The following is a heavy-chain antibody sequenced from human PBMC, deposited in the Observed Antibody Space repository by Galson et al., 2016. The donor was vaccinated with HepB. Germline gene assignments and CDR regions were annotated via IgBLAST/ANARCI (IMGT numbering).Heavy chain of an antibody. J-gene: IGHJ4*02. D-gene: IGHD1-14*01. Sequence: LRLSCAASGFTFSSHWMHWVRQAPGKGLEWVANINQDGGEKYYVDSVKGRFTVSRDNAKNSLYLQMNSLRAEDTAVFYCANHRGWGQGTLVTVSS. CDR3: ANHRG. CDR2: INQDGGEK. CDR1: GFTFSSHW. V-gene: IGHV3-7*03.